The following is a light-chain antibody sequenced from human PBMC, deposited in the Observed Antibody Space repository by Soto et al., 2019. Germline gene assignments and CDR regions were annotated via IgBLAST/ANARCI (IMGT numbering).Light chain of an antibody. V-gene: IGLV2-14*01. CDR3: SSYTSPSTRM. J-gene: IGLJ3*02. Sequence: QSALTQPASVSGSPGQSITISCTGTSSDVGGYNYVSWYQQHPGKAPKLIIYEVSNRPSGVSNRFSGSKSGNTASLTISGLQAEDEADYYCSSYTSPSTRMFGGGTKLTVL. CDR1: SSDVGGYNY. CDR2: EVS.